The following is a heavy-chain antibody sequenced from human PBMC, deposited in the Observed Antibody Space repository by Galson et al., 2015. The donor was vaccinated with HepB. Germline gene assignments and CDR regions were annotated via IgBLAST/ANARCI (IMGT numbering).Heavy chain of an antibody. CDR3: ANTRRPHIVVVTAPAFDI. J-gene: IGHJ3*02. CDR1: GFTFSSYA. D-gene: IGHD2-21*02. CDR2: ISGSGGST. Sequence: SLRLSCAASGFTFSSYAMSWVRQAPGKGLEWVSAISGSGGSTYYADSVKGRFTISRDNSKNTLYLQMNSLRAEDTAVYYCANTRRPHIVVVTAPAFDIWGQGTMVTVSS. V-gene: IGHV3-23*01.